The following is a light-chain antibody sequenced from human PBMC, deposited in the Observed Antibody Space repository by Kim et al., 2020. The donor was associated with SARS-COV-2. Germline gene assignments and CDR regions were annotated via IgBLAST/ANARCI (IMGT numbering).Light chain of an antibody. CDR1: NIGSKS. CDR3: QVWDSSSDPYV. J-gene: IGLJ1*01. V-gene: IGLV3-21*04. Sequence: APGKTARIAWGGNNIGSKSVHWYQQKPGRAPVLVIYYDSDRPSGIPERFSGSNSGNTATLTISRVEAGDEADYYCQVWDSSSDPYVFGTGTKVTVL. CDR2: YDS.